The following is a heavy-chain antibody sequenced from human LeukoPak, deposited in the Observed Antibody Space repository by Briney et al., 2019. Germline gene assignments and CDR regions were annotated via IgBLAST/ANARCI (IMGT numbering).Heavy chain of an antibody. V-gene: IGHV3-23*01. Sequence: GGSLRLSCVTSGFXFNTYSMTWVRQAPGKGLEWLSGISASGGSTYYADSVKGRFTISRDNSKNTLFLQMNSLRAGDTALYYCAKGSGTSRQLFDYWGLGTLVTVSS. CDR3: AKGSGTSRQLFDY. CDR1: GFXFNTYS. D-gene: IGHD1-26*01. CDR2: ISASGGST. J-gene: IGHJ4*02.